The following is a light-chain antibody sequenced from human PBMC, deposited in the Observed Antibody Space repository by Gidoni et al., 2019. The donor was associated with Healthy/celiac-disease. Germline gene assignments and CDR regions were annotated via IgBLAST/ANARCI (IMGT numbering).Light chain of an antibody. CDR3: QQYGSSPPKFT. CDR2: GAS. Sequence: EIVLTQSPGTLSLSPGERATLPCRASQSVSSSYLAWYQQKPGQAPRLLIYGASSRATGIPDRFSGSGSGTDFTLTISRLEPEDFAVYYCQQYGSSPPKFTFXPXTKVDIK. V-gene: IGKV3-20*01. CDR1: QSVSSSY. J-gene: IGKJ3*01.